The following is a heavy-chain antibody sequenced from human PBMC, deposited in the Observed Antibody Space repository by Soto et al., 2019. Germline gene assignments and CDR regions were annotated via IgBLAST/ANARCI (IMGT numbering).Heavy chain of an antibody. CDR3: AREFSRWFDP. J-gene: IGHJ5*02. CDR1: GGSISDYY. CDR2: VYYTGTS. V-gene: IGHV4-59*01. Sequence: SETLSLTCTVSGGSISDYYWSWIRQPPGKGLEWVGYVYYTGTSTYNPSLKSRVAMSVDTSKKQISLRLTSVTAADTAVYYCAREFSRWFDPWGQGTLVTVSS.